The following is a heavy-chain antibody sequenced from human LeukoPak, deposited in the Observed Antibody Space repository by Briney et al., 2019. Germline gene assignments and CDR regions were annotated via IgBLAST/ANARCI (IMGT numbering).Heavy chain of an antibody. Sequence: GRSLRLSCAASGFMFSTYGMHWVRQAPGKGLEWVAVISYDGQNKYYGDSVRGRFTIARDNSKNTLHLQMNSLRREDTAMYYCAKDGLAGRFDSSVPGIYDGLDVWGQGTTVTVSS. CDR3: AKDGLAGRFDSSVPGIYDGLDV. D-gene: IGHD6-19*01. V-gene: IGHV3-30*18. CDR1: GFMFSTYG. J-gene: IGHJ6*02. CDR2: ISYDGQNK.